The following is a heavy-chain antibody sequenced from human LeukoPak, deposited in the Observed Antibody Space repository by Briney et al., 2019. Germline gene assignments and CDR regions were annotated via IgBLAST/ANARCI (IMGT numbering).Heavy chain of an antibody. J-gene: IGHJ5*02. Sequence: SETLSLTCTVSGGCISSYYWSWIRQPPGKGLEWIGYIYYSGSTNYNPSLKSRVTISVDTSKNQFSLKLSSVTAADTAVYYCARAVTKSWFDLWGQGTLVPVSS. V-gene: IGHV4-59*01. CDR2: IYYSGST. CDR1: GGCISSYY. D-gene: IGHD4-17*01. CDR3: ARAVTKSWFDL.